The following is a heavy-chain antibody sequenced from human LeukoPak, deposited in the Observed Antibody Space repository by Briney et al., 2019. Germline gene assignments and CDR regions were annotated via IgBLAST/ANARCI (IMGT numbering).Heavy chain of an antibody. Sequence: PSETLSLTCTVSGGSISSYDWSWIRQPPGKGLEWIGYIYYSGSTNYNPSLKSRVTISVDTSKNQFSLKLSSVTAADTAVYYCARSRITIFGVATNPPDYWGQGTLVTVSS. CDR2: IYYSGST. J-gene: IGHJ4*02. V-gene: IGHV4-59*01. CDR3: ARSRITIFGVATNPPDY. D-gene: IGHD3-3*01. CDR1: GGSISSYD.